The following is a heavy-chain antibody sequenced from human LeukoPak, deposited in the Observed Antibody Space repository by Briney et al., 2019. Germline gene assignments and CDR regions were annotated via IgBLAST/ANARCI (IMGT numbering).Heavy chain of an antibody. J-gene: IGHJ4*02. Sequence: SETLSLTCTVSGGSISSSSYYWGWIRQPPGKGLEWIGYIYYSGSAYYNPSLKSRVTISVDTSKNQFSLKLSSVTAAHTAVYYCARQQYSSGWYEIDYWGQGTLVSVSS. D-gene: IGHD6-19*01. CDR3: ARQQYSSGWYEIDY. V-gene: IGHV4-39*01. CDR1: GGSISSSSYY. CDR2: IYYSGSA.